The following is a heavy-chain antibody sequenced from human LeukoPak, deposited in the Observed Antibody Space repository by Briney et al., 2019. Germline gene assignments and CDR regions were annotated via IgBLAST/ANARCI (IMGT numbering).Heavy chain of an antibody. CDR3: ARVPYYYDSSGYLAY. CDR2: ISTDGSST. Sequence: PGGSLRLSCAASGFTFSSYWMHWVRHAPGKGLVWVSCISTDGSSTSYADSVKGRFTISRDNAKNTLYLQMNSLRAEDTAVYYCARVPYYYDSSGYLAYWGQGTLVTVSS. D-gene: IGHD3-22*01. J-gene: IGHJ4*02. CDR1: GFTFSSYW. V-gene: IGHV3-74*01.